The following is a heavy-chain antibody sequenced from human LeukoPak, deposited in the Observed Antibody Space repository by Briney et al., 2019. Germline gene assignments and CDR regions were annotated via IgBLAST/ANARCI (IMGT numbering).Heavy chain of an antibody. CDR1: GGSISSYY. D-gene: IGHD2-15*01. CDR3: ARGYCSGGSCRPVPYYFDY. V-gene: IGHV4-59*01. CDR2: IYYSGST. J-gene: IGHJ4*02. Sequence: SETLSLTCTVSGGSISSYYWSWIRQPPGKGLEWIGYIYYSGSTNYNPSLKSRVTISVDTSKNQFSLKLGSVTAADTAVYYCARGYCSGGSCRPVPYYFDYWGQGTLVTVSS.